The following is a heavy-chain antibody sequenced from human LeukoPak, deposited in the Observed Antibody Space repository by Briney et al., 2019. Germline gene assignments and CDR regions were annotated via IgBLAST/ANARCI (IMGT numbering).Heavy chain of an antibody. CDR3: AAVIDY. J-gene: IGHJ4*02. CDR1: VFTFSNYE. Sequence: GGSLRLSCAASVFTFSNYEMNWIRQAPGKGLEWISYISNSGNTKYYADSVKGRFSISRDNADNSVYLQMNNLRAEDTAVYYCAAVIDYWGQGTLVTVSS. CDR2: ISNSGNTK. V-gene: IGHV3-48*03.